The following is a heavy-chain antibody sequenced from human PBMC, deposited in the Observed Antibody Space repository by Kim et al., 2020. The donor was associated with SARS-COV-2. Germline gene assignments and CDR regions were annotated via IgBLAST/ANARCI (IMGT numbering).Heavy chain of an antibody. CDR3: ARDRITGTRGIFDY. CDR2: INTDTGNP. Sequence: ASVKVSCKASGYMFNTYAMNWVRQAPGQGLEWMGWINTDTGNPTYAQGFTGRFVFSLDTSVNTAFLQISSLKAEDTAVYYCARDRITGTRGIFDYWGQGTLVTVSS. CDR1: GYMFNTYA. V-gene: IGHV7-4-1*02. J-gene: IGHJ4*02. D-gene: IGHD1-7*01.